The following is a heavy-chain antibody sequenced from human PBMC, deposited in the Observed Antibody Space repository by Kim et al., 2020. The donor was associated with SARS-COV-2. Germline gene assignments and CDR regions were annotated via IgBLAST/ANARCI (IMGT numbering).Heavy chain of an antibody. D-gene: IGHD3-3*01. Sequence: SETLSLTCTVSGGSISSSSYYWVWIRQPPGKGLEWIGSIYYSGSTYYNPSLKSRVTISVDTSKNQFSLKLSSVTAADTAVYYCARHEKSITIFGVVRDWFDPWGQGTLVTVSS. CDR1: GGSISSSSYY. CDR2: IYYSGST. V-gene: IGHV4-39*01. J-gene: IGHJ5*02. CDR3: ARHEKSITIFGVVRDWFDP.